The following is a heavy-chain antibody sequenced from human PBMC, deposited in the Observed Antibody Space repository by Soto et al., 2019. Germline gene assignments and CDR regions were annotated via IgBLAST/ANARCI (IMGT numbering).Heavy chain of an antibody. CDR2: INHSGST. CDR1: GGSFSGYY. V-gene: IGHV4-34*01. D-gene: IGHD3-10*01. CDR3: ARGPALVRGVRGRDY. Sequence: QVQLQQWGAGLLKPSETLSLTCAVYGGSFSGYYWSWIRQPPGKGLEWIGEINHSGSTNYNPSLKSRVTISVDPSKNQFSLKLSSVTAADTAVYYCARGPALVRGVRGRDYWGQGTLVTVSS. J-gene: IGHJ4*02.